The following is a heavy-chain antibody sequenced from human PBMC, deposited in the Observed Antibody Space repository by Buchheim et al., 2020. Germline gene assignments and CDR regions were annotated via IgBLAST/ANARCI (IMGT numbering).Heavy chain of an antibody. D-gene: IGHD3-10*01. CDR2: IYYSGIT. CDR1: GASINSPXNY. CDR3: ARLLHGSERRFDP. Sequence: QLQLQESGPGLVKPSETLSLACTVSGASINSPXNYWDWIRQPPGKGLEWIGSIYYSGITYYNPSLKSRVXLSVDTSKNQFLLKLTSVTAADTAVYYCARLLHGSERRFDPWGQGTL. V-gene: IGHV4-39*01. J-gene: IGHJ5*02.